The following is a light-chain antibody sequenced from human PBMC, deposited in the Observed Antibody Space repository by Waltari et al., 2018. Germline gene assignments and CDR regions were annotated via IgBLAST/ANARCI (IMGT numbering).Light chain of an antibody. Sequence: EIVMTQSPLSLPVTPGAPASISCRSSQRLLNTDGYNFLDWYLQKAGQSPQLLIYLASHRASGVPDRFSGSGSGTDFTLKISRVEAEDVGVYYCMQAVQGLSFGGGTKVEI. CDR2: LAS. V-gene: IGKV2-28*01. J-gene: IGKJ4*01. CDR1: QRLLNTDGYNF. CDR3: MQAVQGLS.